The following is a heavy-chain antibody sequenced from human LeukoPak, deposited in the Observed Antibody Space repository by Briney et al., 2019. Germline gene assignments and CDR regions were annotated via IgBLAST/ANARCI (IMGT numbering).Heavy chain of an antibody. Sequence: GGSLRLSCVASGFIFSRYEMNWVRQAPGKGLEWLSYIGTSGSIMSYADSVKGRFTISRDNAKNSLYLQMNSLRAEDMAVYYCARREFYDTSGYLFDYWGQGTLVTVSS. CDR3: ARREFYDTSGYLFDY. J-gene: IGHJ4*02. CDR2: IGTSGSIM. V-gene: IGHV3-48*03. CDR1: GFIFSRYE. D-gene: IGHD3-22*01.